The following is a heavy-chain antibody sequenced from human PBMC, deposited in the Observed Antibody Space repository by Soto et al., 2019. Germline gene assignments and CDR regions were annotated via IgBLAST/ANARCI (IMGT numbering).Heavy chain of an antibody. CDR3: AKVGGTLYYYGSGSYSY. CDR1: GFTFSSYA. CDR2: ISGSGGSR. J-gene: IGHJ4*02. V-gene: IGHV3-23*01. D-gene: IGHD3-10*01. Sequence: EVQLLESGGGLVQPGGSLRLSCAASGFTFSSYAMSWVRQAPGKGLEWVSAISGSGGSRYYADSVKGRFTISRDNSKNTLYLQMNSMRAEDTAVYYCAKVGGTLYYYGSGSYSYWGQGTLVTVSS.